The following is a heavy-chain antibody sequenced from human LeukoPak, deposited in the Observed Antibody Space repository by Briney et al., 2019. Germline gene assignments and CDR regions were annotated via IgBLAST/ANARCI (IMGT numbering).Heavy chain of an antibody. J-gene: IGHJ4*02. CDR3: ARDLGIAARLFDY. V-gene: IGHV3-48*01. CDR2: ISSSSSTI. D-gene: IGHD6-6*01. Sequence: GGSLRLSCAASGFTFSSYSMNWVRQAPGKGQEWVSYISSSSSTIYYADSVKGRFTISRDNAKNSLYLQMNSLRAEDTAVYYCARDLGIAARLFDYWGQGTLVTVSS. CDR1: GFTFSSYS.